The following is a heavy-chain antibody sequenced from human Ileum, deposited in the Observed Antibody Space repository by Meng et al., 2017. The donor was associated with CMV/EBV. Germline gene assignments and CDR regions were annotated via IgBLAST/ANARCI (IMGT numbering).Heavy chain of an antibody. J-gene: IGHJ4*02. Sequence: RQAPGQGLEWMGGIIPIFGTANYAQKFQGRVTITTDESTSTAYMELSSLRSEDTAVYYCWASDILDWGPSRRNGCSSTSCYRLPYFDYWGQGTLVTVSS. CDR2: IIPIFGTA. V-gene: IGHV1-69*05. CDR3: WASDILDWGPSRRNGCSSTSCYRLPYFDY. D-gene: IGHD2-2*01.